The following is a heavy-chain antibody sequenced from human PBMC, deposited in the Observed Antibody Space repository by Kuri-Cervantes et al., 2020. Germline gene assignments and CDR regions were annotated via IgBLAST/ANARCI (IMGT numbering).Heavy chain of an antibody. CDR3: ARGLSSGWLDY. D-gene: IGHD6-19*01. CDR1: GFTFSSYW. V-gene: IGHV3-21*01. J-gene: IGHJ4*02. Sequence: GGSLRLSCAAPGFTFSSYWMSWVRQAPGKGLEWVSSISSSSSYIYYADSVKGRFTISRDNAKNSLYLQMNSLRAEDTAVYYCARGLSSGWLDYWGQGTLVTVSS. CDR2: ISSSSSYI.